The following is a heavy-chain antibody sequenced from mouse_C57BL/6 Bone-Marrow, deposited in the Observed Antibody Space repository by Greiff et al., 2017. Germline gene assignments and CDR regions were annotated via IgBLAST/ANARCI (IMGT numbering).Heavy chain of an antibody. Sequence: EVQLQQSGAELVRPGASVKLSCTASGFNIKDDYMHWVKQRPEQGLEWIGWIDPENGDTEYASKFQGKATITADTSSNTAYLQLRSLTSEDTAVYYCTSLTTVVASPLATEYFDVWGTGTTVTVYS. D-gene: IGHD1-1*01. CDR2: IDPENGDT. J-gene: IGHJ1*03. CDR1: GFNIKDDY. CDR3: TSLTTVVASPLATEYFDV. V-gene: IGHV14-4*01.